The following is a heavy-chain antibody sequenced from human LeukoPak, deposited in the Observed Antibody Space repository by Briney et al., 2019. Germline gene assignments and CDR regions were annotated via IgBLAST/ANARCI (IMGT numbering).Heavy chain of an antibody. V-gene: IGHV4-30-2*01. CDR2: ISHSGSA. CDR3: ARVLPEYSGYGFFDNWFDP. J-gene: IGHJ5*02. CDR1: GGSISSGGYS. D-gene: IGHD5-12*01. Sequence: SSETLSLTCAVSGGSISSGGYSWSWIRRPPGKGLEWIGYISHSGSAYYNPSLKSRVTISVDRSKNQFSLKLSSVTAADTAVYYCARVLPEYSGYGFFDNWFDPWGQGTLVTVSS.